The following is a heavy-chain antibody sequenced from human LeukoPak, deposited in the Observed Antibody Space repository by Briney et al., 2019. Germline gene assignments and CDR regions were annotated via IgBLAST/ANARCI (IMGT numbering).Heavy chain of an antibody. Sequence: PSETLSLTCTVSGGSIISYYWSWIRQPAGKGLEWIGRIYTSGSTSYNPSLKSRVTMSVDTSKNQFSLKLSSVTAADTAVYYCARDRTYYYDGSGYYLFDPWGQGTLVTVSS. CDR3: ARDRTYYYDGSGYYLFDP. D-gene: IGHD3-22*01. CDR1: GGSIISYY. CDR2: IYTSGST. V-gene: IGHV4-4*07. J-gene: IGHJ5*02.